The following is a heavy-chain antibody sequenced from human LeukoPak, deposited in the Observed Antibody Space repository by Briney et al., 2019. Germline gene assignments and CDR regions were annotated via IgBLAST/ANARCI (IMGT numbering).Heavy chain of an antibody. D-gene: IGHD1-26*01. CDR3: TTLLKYSGSYYCDY. V-gene: IGHV4-39*01. J-gene: IGHJ4*02. CDR1: GGSISSNRHD. Sequence: SQTLSLTWTVAGGSISSNRHDWGWIRDPPGNGLEWIGNIYYGGSTYYNPSLKSRVTISVDTSKNPFSLKLSSVAAGDTAVYYCTTLLKYSGSYYCDYWGQGSLVTVSS. CDR2: IYYGGST.